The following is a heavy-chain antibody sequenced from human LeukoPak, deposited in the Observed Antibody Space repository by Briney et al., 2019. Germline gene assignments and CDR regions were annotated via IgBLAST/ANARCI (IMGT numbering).Heavy chain of an antibody. J-gene: IGHJ4*02. CDR2: INPSGGST. D-gene: IGHD3-3*01. CDR1: GHTFTSCY. V-gene: IGHV1-46*01. Sequence: GASVKVSCKASGHTFTSCYINWVRQAPGQGLEWMGIINPSGGSTSYAQKFQGRVTMTRDTSTSTVYMELSSLRSEDTAVYYCARGRVSHYDFWSDILAGYFDYWGQGTLVTVSS. CDR3: ARGRVSHYDFWSDILAGYFDY.